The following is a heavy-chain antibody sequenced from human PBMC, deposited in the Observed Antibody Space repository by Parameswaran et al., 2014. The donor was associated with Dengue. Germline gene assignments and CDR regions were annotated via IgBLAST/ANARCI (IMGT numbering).Heavy chain of an antibody. CDR1: GFTFSSYG. V-gene: IGHV3-30*18. Sequence: SLKISCAASGFTFSSYGMHWVRQAPGKGLEWVAVISYDGSNKYYADSVKGRFTISRDNSKNTLYLQMNSLRAEDTAVYYCAKGGYVNADAFDIWGQGTMVTVSS. J-gene: IGHJ3*02. D-gene: IGHD3-10*02. CDR2: ISYDGSNK. CDR3: AKGGYVNADAFDI.